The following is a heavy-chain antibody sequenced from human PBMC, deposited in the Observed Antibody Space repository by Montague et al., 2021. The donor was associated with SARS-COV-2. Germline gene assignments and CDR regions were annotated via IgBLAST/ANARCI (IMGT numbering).Heavy chain of an antibody. CDR1: GGSISSYY. J-gene: IGHJ4*02. Sequence: SGTLSLTCTVSGGSISSYYWSWIRQPPGKGLEWIGYIYYSGSTNYNPSLKSRVTISVDTSKNQFSLKLSSVTAADTAVYYCARVGAYGDYPTPPTFDYWGQGTLVTVSS. CDR2: IYYSGST. D-gene: IGHD4-17*01. CDR3: ARVGAYGDYPTPPTFDY. V-gene: IGHV4-59*01.